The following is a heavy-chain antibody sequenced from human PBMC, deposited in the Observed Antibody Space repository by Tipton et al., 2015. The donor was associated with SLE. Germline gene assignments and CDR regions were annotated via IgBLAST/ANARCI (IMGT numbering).Heavy chain of an antibody. CDR2: IYYSGST. CDR3: ARGVSGFDAFDI. V-gene: IGHV4-39*01. D-gene: IGHD3-22*01. J-gene: IGHJ3*02. Sequence: TLSLTCTVSGGSISSSSYYWGWIRQPPGKGLEWIGSIYYSGSTYYNPSLKSRVTISVDTSKNQFSLKLSSVTAADTAVYYCARGVSGFDAFDIWGQGTMVTVSS. CDR1: GGSISSSSYY.